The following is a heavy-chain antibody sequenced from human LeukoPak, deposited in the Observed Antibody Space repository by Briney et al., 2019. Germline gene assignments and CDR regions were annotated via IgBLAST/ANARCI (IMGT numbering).Heavy chain of an antibody. J-gene: IGHJ4*02. Sequence: SETLSLTCAVYGGSFSGYYWSWIRQPPGEGLEWIGEINHSGSTNYNPSLKSRVTISVDTSKNQFSLKLSSVTAADTAVYYCASPGRGDDYWGQGTLVTVSS. V-gene: IGHV4-34*01. CDR3: ASPGRGDDY. D-gene: IGHD2-21*02. CDR1: GGSFSGYY. CDR2: INHSGST.